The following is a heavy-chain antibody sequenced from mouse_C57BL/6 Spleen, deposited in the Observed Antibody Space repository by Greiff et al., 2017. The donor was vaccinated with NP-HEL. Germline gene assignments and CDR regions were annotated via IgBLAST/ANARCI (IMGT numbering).Heavy chain of an antibody. CDR2: INPGSGGT. D-gene: IGHD5-1*01. CDR3: ARGGTFSYFDY. Sequence: VQLQQSGAELVRPGTSVKVSCKASGYAFTNYLIEWVKQRPGQGLEWIGVINPGSGGTNYNEKFKGKATLTADKSSSTAYMQLSSLTSEDSAVYFCARGGTFSYFDYWGQGTTLTVSS. CDR1: GYAFTNYL. V-gene: IGHV1-54*01. J-gene: IGHJ2*01.